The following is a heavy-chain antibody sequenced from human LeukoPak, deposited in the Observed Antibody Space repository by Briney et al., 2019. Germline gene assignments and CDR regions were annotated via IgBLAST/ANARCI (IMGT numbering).Heavy chain of an antibody. J-gene: IGHJ3*02. CDR3: ARDAPAAGGAFDI. D-gene: IGHD2-15*01. CDR1: GYTFSSYG. V-gene: IGHV1-18*01. Sequence: ASVKVSCKGSGYTFSSYGISWVRQAPGQGLEWMGWISGYNGNTNFAQKLQDRVTMTTDTSTSTAYMELRSLRSDDTAVYYCARDAPAAGGAFDIWGQGTMVTVSS. CDR2: ISGYNGNT.